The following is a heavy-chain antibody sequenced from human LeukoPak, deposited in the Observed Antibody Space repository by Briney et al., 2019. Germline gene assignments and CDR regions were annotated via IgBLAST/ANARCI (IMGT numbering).Heavy chain of an antibody. CDR3: ARGGLPNAFDI. CDR1: GFTFSSYA. V-gene: IGHV3-7*01. Sequence: GGSLRLSCAASGFTFSSYAMHWVRQAPGKGLEWVAHIKQDGSERYYVDSVKGRFTISRDNAKDSLYLQMNSLRAEDRAVYYCARGGLPNAFDIWGQGTTVTVSS. CDR2: IKQDGSER. D-gene: IGHD1-26*01. J-gene: IGHJ3*02.